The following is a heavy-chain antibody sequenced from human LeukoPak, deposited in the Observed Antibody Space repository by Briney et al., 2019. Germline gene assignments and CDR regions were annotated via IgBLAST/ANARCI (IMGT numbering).Heavy chain of an antibody. CDR3: DIMITFGGVIVTDY. CDR1: GGTFSSYA. CDR2: IIPIFGTA. J-gene: IGHJ4*02. D-gene: IGHD3-16*02. Sequence: ASVKVSCKASGGTFSSYAISWVRQAPGQGLEWMGGIIPIFGTANYAQKFQGRVTITADESTSTAYMELSSLRSEDTAVYYCDIMITFGGVIVTDYWGQGTLVTVSS. V-gene: IGHV1-69*13.